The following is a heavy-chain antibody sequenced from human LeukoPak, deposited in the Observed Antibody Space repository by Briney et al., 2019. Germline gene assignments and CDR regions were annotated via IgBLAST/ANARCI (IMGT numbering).Heavy chain of an antibody. Sequence: GGSLRLSCTTSGFTFSDYCMTWVRQAPGKGLEWVASILQDGRAKNYVDSVKGRFTISRDNAKNSLYLQMNSLRADDTAVYYCAREVGAVDYWGQGTLVTVSS. V-gene: IGHV3-7*01. CDR1: GFTFSDYC. J-gene: IGHJ4*02. CDR2: ILQDGRAK. D-gene: IGHD1-26*01. CDR3: AREVGAVDY.